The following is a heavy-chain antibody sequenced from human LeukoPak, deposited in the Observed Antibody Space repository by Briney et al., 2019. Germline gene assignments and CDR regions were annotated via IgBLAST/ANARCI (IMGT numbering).Heavy chain of an antibody. CDR2: ISYDGSRK. J-gene: IGHJ3*02. D-gene: IGHD1-1*01. CDR1: RFSFSDYD. CDR3: AKYAYNWNAPDGFDM. V-gene: IGHV3-30*18. Sequence: PGGSLRLSCRASRFSFSDYDMHWVRQAPGKGLEWVAVISYDGSRKHYGDSVKGRFTISRDNSESTLFLQVNRLRTDDTSVYFCAKYAYNWNAPDGFDMWGQGTMVIVSS.